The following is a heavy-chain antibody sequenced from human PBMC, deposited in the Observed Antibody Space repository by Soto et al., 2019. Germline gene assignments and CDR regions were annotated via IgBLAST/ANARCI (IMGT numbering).Heavy chain of an antibody. J-gene: IGHJ6*03. CDR2: IDKVGTDS. CDR3: ARGWFGPDV. D-gene: IGHD3-10*01. Sequence: EVQLVESGGGLVQPGGSLRLSCAASEFTFSGRSVHWVRQAPGKGLVWVSGIDKVGTDSTYADSVKGRFTSSRDNAKNTVYLQMNGRGVEDTAVYYCARGWFGPDVWGKGTTVTVSS. CDR1: EFTFSGRS. V-gene: IGHV3-74*01.